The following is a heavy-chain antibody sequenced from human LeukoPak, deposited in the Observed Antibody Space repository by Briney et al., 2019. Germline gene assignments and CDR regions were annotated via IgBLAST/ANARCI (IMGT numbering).Heavy chain of an antibody. CDR3: ARHSSNWYEDY. V-gene: IGHV3-23*01. CDR1: GFTFSSFD. D-gene: IGHD6-13*01. J-gene: IGHJ4*02. CDR2: ISVSATNT. Sequence: GGSLRLSCAASGFTFSSFDMTWVRQAPGKGLEWVSTISVSATNTYYADSVKGRFTISRDNSKNTLYLQMNSLRAEDTAVYYCARHSSNWYEDYWGQGTLVTVSS.